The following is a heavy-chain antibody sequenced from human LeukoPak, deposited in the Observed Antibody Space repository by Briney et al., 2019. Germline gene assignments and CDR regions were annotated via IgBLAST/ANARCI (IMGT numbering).Heavy chain of an antibody. D-gene: IGHD3-10*01. CDR1: GFTFSSYA. J-gene: IGHJ4*02. CDR3: ARVSGI. CDR2: ISYDGSNK. V-gene: IGHV3-30*14. Sequence: GGSLRLSCAASGFTFSSYAMHWVRQAPGKGLEWVAVISYDGSNKYYADSVKGRFTISRDNSKNTLYLQMNSLRAEDTAVYYCARVSGIWGQGTLVTVSS.